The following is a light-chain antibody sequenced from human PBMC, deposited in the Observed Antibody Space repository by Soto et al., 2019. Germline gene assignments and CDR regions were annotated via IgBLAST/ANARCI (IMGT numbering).Light chain of an antibody. Sequence: QSALTQPASVSGSPGQSITISCTGTSSDVGGYNYVSWYQQHPGKAPKLIIYDVSNRPSGVSNRFSGSKSGYTASLTISGLQAEDEADYYCSSYTSGSTPSSVFGGGTKLTVL. J-gene: IGLJ2*01. V-gene: IGLV2-14*01. CDR2: DVS. CDR1: SSDVGGYNY. CDR3: SSYTSGSTPSSV.